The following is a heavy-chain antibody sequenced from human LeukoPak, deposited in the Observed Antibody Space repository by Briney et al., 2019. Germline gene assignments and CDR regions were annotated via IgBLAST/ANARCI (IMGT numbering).Heavy chain of an antibody. CDR2: IYYSGST. J-gene: IGHJ4*02. CDR3: ARLGATIHFDY. V-gene: IGHV4-39*01. Sequence: PSETLSLTCTVSGGSISSSSYYWGWIRQPPGKGLEWIGSIYYSGSTYYNPSLKSRVTISVDTSKNQFSLKLSSVTAADTAVYYCARLGATIHFDYWGRGTLVTVSS. D-gene: IGHD5-24*01. CDR1: GGSISSSSYY.